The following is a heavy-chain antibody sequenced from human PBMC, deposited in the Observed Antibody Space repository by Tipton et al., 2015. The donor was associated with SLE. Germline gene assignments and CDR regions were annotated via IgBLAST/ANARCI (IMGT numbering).Heavy chain of an antibody. Sequence: TLSLTCTVSGGSISSYYWSWIRQPPGKGLEWIGYIYYSGSTNYNPSLKSRVTISVDTSKNQFSLKLSSVTAADTAVYYCARERSSTPYYYYYMAVWGKGTTVTVSS. J-gene: IGHJ6*03. CDR1: GGSISSYY. CDR2: IYYSGST. V-gene: IGHV4-59*01. CDR3: ARERSSTPYYYYYMAV. D-gene: IGHD2-2*01.